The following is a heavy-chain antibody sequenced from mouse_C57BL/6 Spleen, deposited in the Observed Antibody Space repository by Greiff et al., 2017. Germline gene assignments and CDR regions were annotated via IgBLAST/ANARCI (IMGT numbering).Heavy chain of an antibody. CDR1: GFTFSDYG. CDR2: ISSGSSTI. J-gene: IGHJ2*01. Sequence: EVKLMESGGGLVKPGGSLKLSCAASGFTFSDYGMHWVRQAPEKGLEWVAYISSGSSTIYYADTVKGRFTISRDNAKNTLFLQMTSLRSEDTAMYYCARPGGYYGSFDYWGQGTTLTVSS. V-gene: IGHV5-17*01. D-gene: IGHD1-1*01. CDR3: ARPGGYYGSFDY.